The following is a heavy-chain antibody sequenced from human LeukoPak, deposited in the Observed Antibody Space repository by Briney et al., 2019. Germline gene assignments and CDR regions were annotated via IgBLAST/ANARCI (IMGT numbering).Heavy chain of an antibody. CDR2: ISESGSPI. CDR3: AKDRLRFIFDY. J-gene: IGHJ4*02. CDR1: GFTFSSYE. D-gene: IGHD4-17*01. Sequence: GGSLRLSCVASGFTFSSYEMNWVRQAPGKGLEWVSYISESGSPIYNADSVKGRFTISRDNSKNSLYLQMNSLRAEDAAVYYCAKDRLRFIFDYWGQGTLVTVSS. V-gene: IGHV3-48*03.